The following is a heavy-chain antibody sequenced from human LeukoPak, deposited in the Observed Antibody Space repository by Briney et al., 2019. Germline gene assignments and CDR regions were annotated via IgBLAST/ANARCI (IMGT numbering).Heavy chain of an antibody. Sequence: SETLSLTCAVSGDSISSSNWWSWVRQPPGKGLEWIGEIYHSGSTNYNPSLKSRVTISVDTSKNQFSLKLSSVTAADTAVYYCARGVGITIFGPLNWFDPWGQGTLVTVSS. CDR1: GDSISSSNW. CDR3: ARGVGITIFGPLNWFDP. D-gene: IGHD3-3*01. J-gene: IGHJ5*02. V-gene: IGHV4-4*02. CDR2: IYHSGST.